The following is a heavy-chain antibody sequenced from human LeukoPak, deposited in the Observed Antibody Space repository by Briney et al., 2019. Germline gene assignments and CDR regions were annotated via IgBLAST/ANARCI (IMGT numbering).Heavy chain of an antibody. CDR3: AKAGIGVAGYFDY. J-gene: IGHJ4*02. CDR1: GFTFNSYA. V-gene: IGHV3-23*01. D-gene: IGHD6-19*01. CDR2: IRGSGGGT. Sequence: PGGSLSLSCAASGFTFNSYAMSWVRQAPGKGLEWVSAIRGSGGGTYYADSVKGRFTISRDNSKNTLYLQMNSLRDEDTALYYCAKAGIGVAGYFDYSGQGTLVTVSS.